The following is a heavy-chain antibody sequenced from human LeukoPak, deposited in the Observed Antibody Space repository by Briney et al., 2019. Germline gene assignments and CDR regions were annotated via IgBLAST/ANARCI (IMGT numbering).Heavy chain of an antibody. D-gene: IGHD1-26*01. V-gene: IGHV3-30*02. J-gene: IGHJ6*03. CDR1: GFTFSGYG. CDR3: VKPLTVGGKSYYYYMDV. CDR2: IRYDGSNK. Sequence: SGGSLRLSCAVSGFTFSGYGMQWVRQAPGKGLEWVAFIRYDGSNKYYADSVKGRFTISRDNSKNTLYLQMNSLRAEDTAVYYCVKPLTVGGKSYYYYMDVWGKGTTVTVSS.